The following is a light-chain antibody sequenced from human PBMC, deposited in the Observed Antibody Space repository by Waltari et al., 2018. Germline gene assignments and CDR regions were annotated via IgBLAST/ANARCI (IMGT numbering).Light chain of an antibody. V-gene: IGKV3-20*01. CDR1: QSVTSNY. J-gene: IGKJ2*01. CDR2: GAS. Sequence: DIVLTQSPGTLSLSPGERATLSCRASQSVTSNYLAWYQQRPGQAPRPLIYGASNRAPGIPDRFSGSGSWTDFSRTINRLEPEDFAVYYCQQYDRSPETFGQGTKLEIK. CDR3: QQYDRSPET.